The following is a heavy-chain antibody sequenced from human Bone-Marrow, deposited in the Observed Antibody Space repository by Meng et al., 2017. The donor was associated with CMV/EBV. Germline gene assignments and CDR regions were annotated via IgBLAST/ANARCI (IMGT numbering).Heavy chain of an antibody. CDR2: IYYSGST. CDR1: GGSISSSSYY. V-gene: IGHV4-39*07. J-gene: IGHJ3*02. CDR3: ARLTILRGLFHVRAFDI. Sequence: SETLSLTCTVSGGSISSSSYYWGWIRQPPGKGLEWIGSIYYSGSTYYNPSLKSRVTISVDTSKNQFSLKLSSVTAADTAIYYCARLTILRGLFHVRAFDIWGQGTMVTVSS. D-gene: IGHD3-10*01.